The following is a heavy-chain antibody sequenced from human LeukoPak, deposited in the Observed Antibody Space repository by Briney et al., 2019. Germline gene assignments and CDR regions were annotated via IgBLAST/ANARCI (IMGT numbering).Heavy chain of an antibody. CDR1: DGSISSYY. Sequence: SETLSLTCAVSDGSISSYYWNWIRQPPGKGLEWIGNIYNSGSTDYNPSPKSRVTISVNLSKKQISLKLTSVTAADTALYYCARDKGPYWYFDLWGRGTLVTVSS. CDR3: ARDKGPYWYFDL. CDR2: IYNSGST. J-gene: IGHJ2*01. V-gene: IGHV4-59*01.